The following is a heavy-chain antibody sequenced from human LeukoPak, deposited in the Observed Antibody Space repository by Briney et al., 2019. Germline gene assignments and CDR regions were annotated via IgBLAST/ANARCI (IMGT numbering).Heavy chain of an antibody. CDR3: AREATNNLWFGKPLLCMDV. J-gene: IGHJ6*04. D-gene: IGHD3-10*01. CDR1: GYTFTGYY. V-gene: IGHV1-2*02. Sequence: GASVKVSCKASGYTFTGYYMHWVRQAPGQGLEWMGWINPNSGGTNYAQKFQGRVTMTRDTSISTAYMELSRLRSDDTAVYYCAREATNNLWFGKPLLCMDVWGKGTTVTISS. CDR2: INPNSGGT.